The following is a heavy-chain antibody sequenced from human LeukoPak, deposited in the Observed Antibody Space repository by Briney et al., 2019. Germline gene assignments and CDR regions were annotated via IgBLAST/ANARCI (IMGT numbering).Heavy chain of an antibody. V-gene: IGHV3-74*01. CDR2: INSDGSST. CDR3: ARVGYQHYFDY. CDR1: GFTFSSYW. D-gene: IGHD5-12*01. J-gene: IGHJ4*02. Sequence: GGSLRLSCAASGFTFSSYWMHWARQAPGKGLVWVSRINSDGSSTSYADSVKGRFTISRDNAKNTLYLQMNSLRAEDTAVYYCARVGYQHYFDYWGQGTLVTVSS.